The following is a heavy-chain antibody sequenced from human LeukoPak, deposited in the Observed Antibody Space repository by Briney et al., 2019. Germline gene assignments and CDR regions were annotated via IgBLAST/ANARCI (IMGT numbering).Heavy chain of an antibody. CDR1: GFTFSSYA. D-gene: IGHD3-10*01. V-gene: IGHV3-23*01. J-gene: IGHJ6*03. CDR3: AKDCGSGSYDGAYMDV. CDR2: ISGSGGST. Sequence: GGSLRLSCAASGFTFSSYAMSWVRQAPGKGLEWVSAISGSGGSTYYADSVKGRFTISRDNSKNSLYLQMNSLRAEDTALYYCAKDCGSGSYDGAYMDVWGKGTTVTVSS.